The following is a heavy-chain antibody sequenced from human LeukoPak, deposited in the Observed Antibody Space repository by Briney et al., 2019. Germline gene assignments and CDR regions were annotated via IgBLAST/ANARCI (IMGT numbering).Heavy chain of an antibody. CDR1: GGSISSYY. D-gene: IGHD6-13*01. CDR3: ARADSSSWYEVDY. J-gene: IGHJ4*02. V-gene: IGHV4-59*01. CDR2: IYYSGST. Sequence: SETLSLTCTVSGGSISSYYWSWIRQPPGKGLEWIGYIYYSGSTNYNPSLKSRVTISVDTSKNQFSPKLSSVTAADTAVYYCARADSSSWYEVDYWGQGTLVTVSS.